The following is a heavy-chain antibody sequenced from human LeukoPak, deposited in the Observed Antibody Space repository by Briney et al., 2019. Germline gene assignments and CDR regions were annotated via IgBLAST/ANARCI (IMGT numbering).Heavy chain of an antibody. V-gene: IGHV3-23*01. J-gene: IGHJ4*02. D-gene: IGHD6-6*01. CDR3: AVPGSSSYYFDY. CDR2: VSGSGGST. CDR1: GFTFSNFA. Sequence: PGGSLRLSCAASGFTFSNFAMNWVRQAPGKGLEWVSAVSGSGGSTYYADSVKGRFTISRDNSKNTLYLQMNSLRAEDTAVYYCAVPGSSSYYFDYWGQGTLVTVSS.